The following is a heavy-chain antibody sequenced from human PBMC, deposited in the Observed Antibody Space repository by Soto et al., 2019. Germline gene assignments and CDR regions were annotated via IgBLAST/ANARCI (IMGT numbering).Heavy chain of an antibody. V-gene: IGHV3-30*03. D-gene: IGHD6-19*01. CDR2: LSYDERKT. Sequence: QVELVESGGGVVQPGRSLRLSCAASGFTFSSFVMHWVRQTPGRGLEWVAVLSYDERKTDYADSVKGRFTISRDNSKNTLYLQMNSLRAEDTAVYYCARVPPGGSSGWGVYYYYYYGMDVWGQGTTVTVSS. CDR1: GFTFSSFV. J-gene: IGHJ6*02. CDR3: ARVPPGGSSGWGVYYYYYYGMDV.